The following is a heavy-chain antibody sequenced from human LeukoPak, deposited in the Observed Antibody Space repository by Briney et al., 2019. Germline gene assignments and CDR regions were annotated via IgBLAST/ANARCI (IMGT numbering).Heavy chain of an antibody. J-gene: IGHJ6*03. V-gene: IGHV1-8*03. D-gene: IGHD3-16*01. CDR2: MNPNSGNT. CDR3: ARAEGGGLRFGSFYYYSIDV. CDR1: GYTFTSYD. Sequence: ASVKLSCKAAGYTFTSYDINWVREATGQGLGWLGWMNPNSGNTGNTQKLQGRGTITRNTTISTAYMELSSLRYEDTAVYYCARAEGGGLRFGSFYYYSIDVCGKGDTVTVSS.